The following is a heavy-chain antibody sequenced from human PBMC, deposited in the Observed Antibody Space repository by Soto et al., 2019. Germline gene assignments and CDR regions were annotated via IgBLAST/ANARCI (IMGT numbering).Heavy chain of an antibody. V-gene: IGHV1-8*01. CDR2: MNPNSGNT. J-gene: IGHJ6*02. CDR3: ARGAVTHYYYGMDV. D-gene: IGHD4-17*01. CDR1: GYTFTSYD. Sequence: QVQLVQSGPEVKKPGASVKVSCKASGYTFTSYDINWVRQATGQGLEWMGWMNPNSGNTGYAQKFQGRVTMTRNTSISTAYMELSSLRSEDTAVYYCARGAVTHYYYGMDVWGQGTTVTVSS.